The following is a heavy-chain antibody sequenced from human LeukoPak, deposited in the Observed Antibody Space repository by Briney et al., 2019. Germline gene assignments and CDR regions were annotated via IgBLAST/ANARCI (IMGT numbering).Heavy chain of an antibody. V-gene: IGHV3-23*01. D-gene: IGHD5-18*01. CDR2: KKGGGET. CDR1: GFTFSSYA. CDR3: AKAYSYGLNYVWF. Sequence: GGSLRLSCAASGFTFSSYAMSWVRQAPARGPEWLSSKKGGGETFYADSVKGRFTISRDNSKNTLYLQMNSLRAEDTAVYYCAKAYSYGLNYVWFWGQGTLVTVSS. J-gene: IGHJ4*02.